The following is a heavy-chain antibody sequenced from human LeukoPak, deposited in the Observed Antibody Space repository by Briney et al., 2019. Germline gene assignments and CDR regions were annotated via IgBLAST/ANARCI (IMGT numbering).Heavy chain of an antibody. V-gene: IGHV1-69*10. CDR3: ARTTYGDYGDADYNYYYYMDV. Sequence: GGSFKVSCKAAGGTFSSYAISWVRQAPGQGLEWMGGIIPILRTANYAQKFQGRVTITADKSTSTAYMELSSLRSEDTGVYYCARTTYGDYGDADYNYYYYMDVCGKGTTVTVSS. D-gene: IGHD4-17*01. J-gene: IGHJ6*03. CDR1: GGTFSSYA. CDR2: IIPILRTA.